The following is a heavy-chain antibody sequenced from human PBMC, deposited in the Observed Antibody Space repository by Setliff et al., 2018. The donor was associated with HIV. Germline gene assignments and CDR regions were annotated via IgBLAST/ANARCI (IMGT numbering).Heavy chain of an antibody. D-gene: IGHD1-26*01. V-gene: IGHV1-24*01. CDR1: GYTLTELS. Sequence: ASVKVSCKVSGYTLTELSRHWVRQAPGKGLEWMGGFDPEDGETIYAQKFQGRVTMTRNTSISTAYMELTSLRFEDTAVYYCAGGSPTAGDYWGQGTLVTVSS. CDR2: FDPEDGET. J-gene: IGHJ4*02. CDR3: AGGSPTAGDY.